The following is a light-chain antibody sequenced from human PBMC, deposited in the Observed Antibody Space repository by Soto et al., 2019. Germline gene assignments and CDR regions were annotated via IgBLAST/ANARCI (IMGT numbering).Light chain of an antibody. CDR1: RSNIGGGYD. CDR2: GNI. Sequence: QSVLTQPPSVSGVPGQTITISCTGSRSNIGGGYDVHWYQQLPGTAPQLLVYGNINRPSRVPDRFSGSKSDTSASLAITGLQAEDEADYYCQSYDSSLSGYVVFGGGTKLTVL. V-gene: IGLV1-40*01. CDR3: QSYDSSLSGYVV. J-gene: IGLJ2*01.